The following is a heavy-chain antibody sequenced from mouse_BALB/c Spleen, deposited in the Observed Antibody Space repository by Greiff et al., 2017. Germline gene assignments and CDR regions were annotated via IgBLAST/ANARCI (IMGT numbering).Heavy chain of an antibody. J-gene: IGHJ3*01. CDR2: IDPENGNT. CDR1: GFNIKDYY. V-gene: IGHV14-1*02. D-gene: IGHD2-1*01. Sequence: VHVKQSGAELVRPGALVKLSCKASGFNIKDYYMHWVKQRPEQGLEWIGWIDPENGNTIYDPKFQGKASITADTSSNTAYLQLSSLTSEDTAVYYCARSSYGNYGWFAYWGQGTLVTVSA. CDR3: ARSSYGNYGWFAY.